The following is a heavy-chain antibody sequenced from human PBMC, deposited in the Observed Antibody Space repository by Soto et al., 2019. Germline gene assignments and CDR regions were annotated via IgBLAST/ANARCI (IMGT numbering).Heavy chain of an antibody. J-gene: IGHJ5*02. CDR3: ASVSLSSSWYGVDWFDP. CDR2: IYYSGST. D-gene: IGHD6-13*01. Sequence: SETLSLTCTVSGGSISSYYWSWIRQPPGKGLEWIGYIYYSGSTNYNPSLKSRVTISVDTSKNQFSLKASDTAMYYCASVSLSSSWYGVDWFDPWGQGTLVTVSS. CDR1: GGSISSYY. V-gene: IGHV4-59*12.